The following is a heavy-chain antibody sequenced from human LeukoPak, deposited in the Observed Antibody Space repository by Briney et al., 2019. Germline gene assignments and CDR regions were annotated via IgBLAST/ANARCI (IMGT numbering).Heavy chain of an antibody. CDR1: GYSISSGYY. D-gene: IGHD2-15*01. Sequence: SETLSLTCTVSGYSISSGYYWGWIRQPPGKGLEWIGSIYHSGSTYYNPSLKSRVTISVDTSKNQFSLKLSSVTAADTAVHYCARDNVVVVAATPGYYYYMDVWGKGTTVTVSS. V-gene: IGHV4-38-2*02. CDR3: ARDNVVVVAATPGYYYYMDV. J-gene: IGHJ6*03. CDR2: IYHSGST.